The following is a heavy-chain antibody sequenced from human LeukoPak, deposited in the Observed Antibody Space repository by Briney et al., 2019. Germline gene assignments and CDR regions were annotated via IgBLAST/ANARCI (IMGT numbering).Heavy chain of an antibody. Sequence: SETLSLTCTVSGVSITSYYWSWIRQPPGKGLEYIGYIYYSGTTNYNPSLKSRVTISVDTSKNQFSLKLTSVTAADTAVYYCARDCGGDCYHFDSWGQGTLVTVSS. V-gene: IGHV4-59*01. CDR2: IYYSGTT. CDR1: GVSITSYY. J-gene: IGHJ4*02. CDR3: ARDCGGDCYHFDS. D-gene: IGHD2-21*02.